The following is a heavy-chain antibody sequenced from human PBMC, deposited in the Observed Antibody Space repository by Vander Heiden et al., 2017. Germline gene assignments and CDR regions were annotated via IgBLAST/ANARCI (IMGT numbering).Heavy chain of an antibody. Sequence: QVQLVESGGDMVQPGRSLRLSCVASGFTFSNYGRHWVRQAPGKGLEWVAVKWYDGTREYYADSVKGRFTISRDNSKNTLYLQMNSLSVEDTALYYGARSHTAMGPDWYLDLWGRGALVIVSS. CDR3: ARSHTAMGPDWYLDL. V-gene: IGHV3-33*01. J-gene: IGHJ2*01. CDR2: KWYDGTRE. D-gene: IGHD5-18*01. CDR1: GFTFSNYG.